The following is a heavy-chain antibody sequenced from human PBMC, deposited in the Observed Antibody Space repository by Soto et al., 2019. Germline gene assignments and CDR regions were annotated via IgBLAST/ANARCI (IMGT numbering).Heavy chain of an antibody. Sequence: KPSETLSLTCTVSGGSISSSSYYWGWIRQPPGKGLEWIGSIYYSGSTDYNPSLKSRVTISVDTSKNQFSLKLTSVTAADTAVYYCARQLMLWFGALYFYNGMDVWGQGTTVTVSS. CDR3: ARQLMLWFGALYFYNGMDV. D-gene: IGHD3-10*01. CDR1: GGSISSSSYY. J-gene: IGHJ6*02. CDR2: IYYSGST. V-gene: IGHV4-39*01.